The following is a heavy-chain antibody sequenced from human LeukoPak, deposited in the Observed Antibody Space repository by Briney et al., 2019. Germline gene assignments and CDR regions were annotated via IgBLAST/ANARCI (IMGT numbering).Heavy chain of an antibody. CDR2: IHYSGST. Sequence: PSETLSLTCTVSGGTTSGYYWTWVWQSPGKGLEWIGYIHYSGSTNYNPSLKSRVTISLDTSKSQFSLKLSSVTAADTAVYYCARADGTNYYYCGMDVWGQGTTVTVSS. CDR1: GGTTSGYY. V-gene: IGHV4-59*01. D-gene: IGHD2-2*01. CDR3: ARADGTNYYYCGMDV. J-gene: IGHJ6*02.